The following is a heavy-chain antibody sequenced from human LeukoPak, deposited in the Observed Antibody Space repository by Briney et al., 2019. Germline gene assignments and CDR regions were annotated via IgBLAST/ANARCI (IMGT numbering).Heavy chain of an antibody. J-gene: IGHJ4*02. D-gene: IGHD3-22*01. V-gene: IGHV1-46*01. CDR2: INPSGGST. CDR3: ARDGWFYYDSSDYSGFDY. Sequence: GASVKVSCKASGYTFTRYDMHWVRQAPGQGLEWMGIINPSGGSTNYAQKFQGRVTMTRDTSTSTVYMELSSLRPEDTAVYYCARDGWFYYDSSDYSGFDYWGQGTLVTVSS. CDR1: GYTFTRYD.